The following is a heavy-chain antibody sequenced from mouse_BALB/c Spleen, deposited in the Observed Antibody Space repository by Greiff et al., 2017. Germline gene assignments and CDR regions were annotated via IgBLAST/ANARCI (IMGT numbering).Heavy chain of an antibody. V-gene: IGHV3-2*02. D-gene: IGHD1-1*01. J-gene: IGHJ2*01. Sequence: DVQLQESGPGLVKPSQSLSLTCTVTGYSITSDYAWNWIRQFPGNKLEWMGYISYSGSTSYNPSLKSRISITRDTSKNQFFLQLNSVTTEDTATYYCARDYYGTPFDYWGQGTTLTVSS. CDR1: GYSITSDYA. CDR2: ISYSGST. CDR3: ARDYYGTPFDY.